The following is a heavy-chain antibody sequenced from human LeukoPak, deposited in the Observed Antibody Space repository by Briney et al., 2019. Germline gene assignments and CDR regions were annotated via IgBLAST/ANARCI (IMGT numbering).Heavy chain of an antibody. J-gene: IGHJ1*01. V-gene: IGHV3-30*04. D-gene: IGHD3-22*01. CDR2: ISYDGSNK. CDR3: ARAYYYDSSGYPRQEYFQH. CDR1: GFTFSSYA. Sequence: GGSLRLSCAASGFTFSSYAMHWVRQAPGKGLEWVAVISYDGSNKYYADSVKGRFTISRDNSKNTLYLQMNSLRAEDTAVYYCARAYYYDSSGYPRQEYFQHWGQGTLVTVSS.